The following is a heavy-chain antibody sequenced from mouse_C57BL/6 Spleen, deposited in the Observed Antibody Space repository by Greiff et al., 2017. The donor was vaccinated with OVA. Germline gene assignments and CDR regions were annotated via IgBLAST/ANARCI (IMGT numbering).Heavy chain of an antibody. D-gene: IGHD2-4*01. CDR2: INPSSGYT. Sequence: VKLQQSGAELAKPGASVKLSCKASGYTFTSYWMHWVKQRPGQGLEWIGYINPSSGYTKYNQKFKDKATLTADKSSSTAYMQLSSLTYEDSAVYYCASIYYDYGGYFDVWGTGTTVTVSS. CDR1: GYTFTSYW. J-gene: IGHJ1*03. V-gene: IGHV1-7*01. CDR3: ASIYYDYGGYFDV.